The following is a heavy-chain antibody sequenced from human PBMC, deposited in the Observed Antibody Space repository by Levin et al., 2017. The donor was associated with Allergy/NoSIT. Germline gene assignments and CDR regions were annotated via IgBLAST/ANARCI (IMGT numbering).Heavy chain of an antibody. CDR2: ISWNSGSI. CDR3: AKISRRYSSSWYSGWFDP. J-gene: IGHJ5*02. V-gene: IGHV3-9*01. Sequence: GGSLRLSCAASGFTFDDYAMHWVRQAPGKGLEWVSGISWNSGSIGYADSVKGRFTISRDNAKNSLYLQMNSLRAEDTALYYCAKISRRYSSSWYSGWFDPWGQGTLVTVSS. D-gene: IGHD6-13*01. CDR1: GFTFDDYA.